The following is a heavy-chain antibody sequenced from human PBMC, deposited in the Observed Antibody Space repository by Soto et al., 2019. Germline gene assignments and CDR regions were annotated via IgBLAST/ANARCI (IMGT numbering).Heavy chain of an antibody. CDR1: GFTFSDHY. Sequence: GGSLRLSCAASGFTFSDHYMDWVRQAPGKGLEWVGRSRNKGNSYTTEYAATVKGRFTISRDDSKNSLYLQMNSLKTEDTAVYFCARCGRRYDYDSWGQGTLVTVSS. J-gene: IGHJ4*02. CDR3: ARCGRRYDYDS. V-gene: IGHV3-72*01. CDR2: SRNKGNSYTT. D-gene: IGHD3-16*01.